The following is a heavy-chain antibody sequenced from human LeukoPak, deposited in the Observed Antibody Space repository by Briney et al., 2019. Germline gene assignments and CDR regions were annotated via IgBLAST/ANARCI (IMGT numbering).Heavy chain of an antibody. V-gene: IGHV3-49*04. Sequence: PGGSLRLSCAASGFTVSSNYMTWVRQAPGKGLEWVGFIRSKVYGGTTEYAASVKGRFTISRDDSKSIAYLQMNSLKTEDTAVYYCTRGKYYDFWSGYYPDYWGQGTLVTVSS. D-gene: IGHD3-3*01. CDR2: IRSKVYGGTT. J-gene: IGHJ4*02. CDR1: GFTVSSNY. CDR3: TRGKYYDFWSGYYPDY.